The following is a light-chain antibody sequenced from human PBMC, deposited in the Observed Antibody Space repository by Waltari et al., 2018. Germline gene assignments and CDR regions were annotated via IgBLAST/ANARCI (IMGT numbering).Light chain of an antibody. J-gene: IGKJ2*01. CDR3: QQYYTTPLT. Sequence: DIQMTQSPSSLSASVGDRVTITCRASQSISSYLNWYQQKPGKAPKLLIYAASSLQSGVPSRFSGSGSGTDFTLTISSLQAEDVAVYYCQQYYTTPLTFGQGTRLHIK. CDR1: QSISSY. V-gene: IGKV1-39*01. CDR2: AAS.